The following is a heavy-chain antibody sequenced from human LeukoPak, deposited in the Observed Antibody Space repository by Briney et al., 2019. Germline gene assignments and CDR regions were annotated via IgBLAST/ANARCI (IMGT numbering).Heavy chain of an antibody. CDR2: ISSSSSYI. CDR3: ARGVIDFWSGSSAFDI. V-gene: IGHV3-21*01. D-gene: IGHD3-3*01. J-gene: IGHJ3*02. Sequence: GSLRLSCAASGFTFSSYSMNWVRQAPGKGLEWVSSISSSSSYIYYADSVKGRFTISRDNAKNSLYLQMNSLRAEDTAVYYCARGVIDFWSGSSAFDIWGQGTMVTVSS. CDR1: GFTFSSYS.